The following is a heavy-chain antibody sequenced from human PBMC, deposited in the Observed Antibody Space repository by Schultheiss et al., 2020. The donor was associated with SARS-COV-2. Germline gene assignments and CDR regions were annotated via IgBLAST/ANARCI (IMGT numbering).Heavy chain of an antibody. CDR1: GYSFTSYW. D-gene: IGHD6-19*01. CDR3: ARHSPAYSSGGTSDY. V-gene: IGHV5-10-1*01. J-gene: IGHJ4*02. CDR2: IDPSDSYT. Sequence: GESLKISCKGSGYSFTSYWIGWVRQMPGKGLEWMGRIDPSDSYTNYSPSFQGHVTISADKSISTAYLQWSSLKASDTAMYYCARHSPAYSSGGTSDYWGQGTLVTVSS.